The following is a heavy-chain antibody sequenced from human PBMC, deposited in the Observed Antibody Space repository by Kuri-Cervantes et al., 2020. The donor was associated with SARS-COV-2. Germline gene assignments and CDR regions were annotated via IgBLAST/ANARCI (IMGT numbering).Heavy chain of an antibody. D-gene: IGHD4-11*01. CDR3: ARDRRISYSNYWRDYYYYMDV. V-gene: IGHV3-21*01. CDR2: ISSSSSYI. Sequence: GESLKISCAASGFTFSSYSMNWVRQAPGKGLEWVSSISSSSSYIYYADSVKGRFTISRDNAKNSLCLQMNSLRAEDTAVYYCARDRRISYSNYWRDYYYYMDVWGKGTTVTVSS. J-gene: IGHJ6*03. CDR1: GFTFSSYS.